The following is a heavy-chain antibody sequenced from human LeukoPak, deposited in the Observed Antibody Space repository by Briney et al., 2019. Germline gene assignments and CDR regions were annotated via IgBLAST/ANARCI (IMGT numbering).Heavy chain of an antibody. J-gene: IGHJ4*02. CDR2: IIPMFGTA. CDR3: ARGSVIAAAGNYFDY. D-gene: IGHD6-13*01. V-gene: IGHV1-69*13. Sequence: SVKVSCKASVGTFSSYAISWVRQAPGQGLEWMGGIIPMFGTADYAQKFQGRVTITADESTSTAYMELSSLRSEDTAVYYCARGSVIAAAGNYFDYWGQGTLVTVSS. CDR1: VGTFSSYA.